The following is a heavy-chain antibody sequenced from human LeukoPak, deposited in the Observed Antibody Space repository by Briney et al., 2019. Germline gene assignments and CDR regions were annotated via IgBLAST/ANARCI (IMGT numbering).Heavy chain of an antibody. CDR3: ARLVAVISYFDY. D-gene: IGHD3-22*01. J-gene: IGHJ4*02. V-gene: IGHV4-4*02. CDR2: IYHSGST. CDR1: GGSISSSNW. Sequence: SETLSLTCAVSGGSISSSNWWSWVGQPPGKGLGWSGEIYHSGSTNYNPSLKSRVTISVDKSKNQFSLKLSSVTAADTAVYYCARLVAVISYFDYWGQGTLVTVSS.